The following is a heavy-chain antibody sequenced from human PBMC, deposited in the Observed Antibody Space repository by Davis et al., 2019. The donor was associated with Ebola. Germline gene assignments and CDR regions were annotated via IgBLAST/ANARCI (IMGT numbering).Heavy chain of an antibody. CDR3: ASASGGIWSGYYGWFDP. CDR2: IIPILGIA. D-gene: IGHD3-3*01. J-gene: IGHJ5*02. V-gene: IGHV1-69*02. Sequence: SVEVSCKASGYTFTSYYMHWVRQAPGQGLEWMGRIIPILGIANYAQKFQGRVTITADKSTSTAYMELSSLRSEDTAVYYCASASGGIWSGYYGWFDPWGQGTLVTVSS. CDR1: GYTFTSYY.